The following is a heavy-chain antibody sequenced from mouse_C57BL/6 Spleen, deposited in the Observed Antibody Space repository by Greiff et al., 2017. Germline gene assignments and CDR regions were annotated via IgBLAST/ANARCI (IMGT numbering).Heavy chain of an antibody. D-gene: IGHD1-1*01. V-gene: IGHV1-15*01. CDR3: TRGDYYGSSPFGY. J-gene: IGHJ2*01. Sequence: QVQLQQSGAELVRPGASVTLSCKASGYTFTDYEMHWVKQTPVHGLEWIGAIDPETGGTAYNQKFKGKAILTADKSSSTAYMELRSLTSEDSAVYYCTRGDYYGSSPFGYWGQGTTLSVSS. CDR1: GYTFTDYE. CDR2: IDPETGGT.